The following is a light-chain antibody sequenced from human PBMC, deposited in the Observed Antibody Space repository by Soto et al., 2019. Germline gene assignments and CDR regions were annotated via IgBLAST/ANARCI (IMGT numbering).Light chain of an antibody. V-gene: IGKV3D-15*01. CDR1: QSVSSTY. J-gene: IGKJ5*01. Sequence: EIVLTQSPATLSLSPGERATLSCRASQSVSSTYLAWYQQKPGQAPRLLIYYISTRATGIPARFSGSGSGTEFTLTINSLQSEDSAVYYCQQHNQWPITFGQGTLLEI. CDR3: QQHNQWPIT. CDR2: YIS.